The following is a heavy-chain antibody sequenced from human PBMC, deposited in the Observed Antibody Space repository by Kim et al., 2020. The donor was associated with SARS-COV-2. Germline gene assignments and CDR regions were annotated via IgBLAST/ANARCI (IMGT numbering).Heavy chain of an antibody. CDR1: GFTFDDYA. CDR3: AKDRHSSSWYYFDY. CDR2: ISWNSGSI. V-gene: IGHV3-9*01. D-gene: IGHD6-13*01. J-gene: IGHJ4*02. Sequence: GGSLRLSCAASGFTFDDYAMHWVRQAPGKGLEWVSSISWNSGSIAYADSVKGRFTISRDNAKNSLYLQMNSLRAEDTALYYCAKDRHSSSWYYFDYWGQGTLVTVSS.